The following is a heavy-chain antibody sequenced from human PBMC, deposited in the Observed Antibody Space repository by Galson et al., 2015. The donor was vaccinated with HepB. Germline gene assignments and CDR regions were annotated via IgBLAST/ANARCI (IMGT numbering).Heavy chain of an antibody. Sequence: SLRLSCAASGFTFSSYAMNWVRQAPGKGLEWVSGISSSGDNTDYADSVKGRFTISRDNSKNTLYLQMNSLRAEDTAVYYCAKDDRCQGGCYFDYWGQGTLVTVSS. CDR3: AKDDRCQGGCYFDY. J-gene: IGHJ4*02. V-gene: IGHV3-23*01. CDR2: ISSSGDNT. CDR1: GFTFSSYA.